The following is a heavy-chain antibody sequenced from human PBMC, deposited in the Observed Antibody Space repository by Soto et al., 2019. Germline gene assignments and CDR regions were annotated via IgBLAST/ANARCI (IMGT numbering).Heavy chain of an antibody. CDR3: ARAGPTGDAFDI. V-gene: IGHV3-7*03. Sequence: GGSLRLSCAASGFTFSSYAMSWVRQAPGKGLEWVANIKQDGSEKYYVDSVKGRFTISRDNAKNSLYLQMNSLRAEDTAVYYCARAGPTGDAFDIWGQGTMVTVSS. D-gene: IGHD1-1*01. CDR1: GFTFSSYA. CDR2: IKQDGSEK. J-gene: IGHJ3*02.